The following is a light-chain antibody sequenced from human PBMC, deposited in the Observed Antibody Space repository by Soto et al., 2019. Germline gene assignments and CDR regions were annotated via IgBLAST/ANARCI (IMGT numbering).Light chain of an antibody. CDR2: EVT. CDR1: SSDIDNSNY. J-gene: IGLJ3*02. V-gene: IGLV2-8*01. Sequence: QSALTQPPSASGSPGQSVTISCTGTSSDIDNSNYVSWYQQHPGKAPKLLIYEVTKRPSGVPDRFSGSKSGNTASLTVSGLQAEDEADYYCSSYVVSNTLVFGGGTKLTVL. CDR3: SSYVVSNTLV.